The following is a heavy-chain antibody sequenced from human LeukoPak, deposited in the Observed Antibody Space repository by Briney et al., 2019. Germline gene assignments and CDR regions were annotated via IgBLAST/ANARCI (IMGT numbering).Heavy chain of an antibody. Sequence: QPGGSLRLSCAATGFTFSSYAMSWVRQAPGKGLGWVSAISGSGGSTYYADSVKGRFTISRDNSKNTLYLQMNSLRAEDTAVYYCAKPPYSGSWFPFDYWGQGTLVTVSS. J-gene: IGHJ4*02. V-gene: IGHV3-23*01. CDR2: ISGSGGST. CDR3: AKPPYSGSWFPFDY. CDR1: GFTFSSYA. D-gene: IGHD6-13*01.